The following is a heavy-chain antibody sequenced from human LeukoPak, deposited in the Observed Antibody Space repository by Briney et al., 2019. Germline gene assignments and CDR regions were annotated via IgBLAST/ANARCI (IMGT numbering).Heavy chain of an antibody. CDR3: ARGHIVVLTAPDY. CDR1: GLTFSSYW. V-gene: IGHV3-74*01. J-gene: IGHJ4*02. CDR2: INSDGSST. D-gene: IGHD2-21*02. Sequence: GGSLRLSCAASGLTFSSYWMLWARHAPGKGRVWVSRINSDGSSTIYADSVKVRVTISRDNDKNTLYLQMNSLRAEDTAVYYCARGHIVVLTAPDYGGQGNRVTVFS.